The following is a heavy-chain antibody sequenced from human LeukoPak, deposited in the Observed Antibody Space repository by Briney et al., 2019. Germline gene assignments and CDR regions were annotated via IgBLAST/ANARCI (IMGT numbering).Heavy chain of an antibody. D-gene: IGHD1-26*01. CDR2: IRYDGSNK. J-gene: IGHJ4*02. CDR1: GFTFSSYG. CDR3: GNHDYSDYY. V-gene: IGHV3-30*02. Sequence: GGSLRLSCAASGFTFSSYGMHWVRQAPGKGLEWVAFIRYDGSNKYYADSVKGRFTISRDNAKNTVYLQMNSLRAEDTAVYYCGNHDYSDYYGGQGTLVTVSA.